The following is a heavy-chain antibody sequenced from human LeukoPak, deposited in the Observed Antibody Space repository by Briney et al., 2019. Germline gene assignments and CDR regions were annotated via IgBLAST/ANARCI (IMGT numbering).Heavy chain of an antibody. CDR2: IYYSRST. Sequence: KASETLSLTCTVSGGSISSYYWSWIRQPPGKGLEWIGYIYYSRSTNYNPSLKSRVTISVDTSKNQFSLKLSSVTAADTAVYYCARHRSYYVDYWGQGTLVTVSS. J-gene: IGHJ4*02. V-gene: IGHV4-59*01. D-gene: IGHD1-26*01. CDR3: ARHRSYYVDY. CDR1: GGSISSYY.